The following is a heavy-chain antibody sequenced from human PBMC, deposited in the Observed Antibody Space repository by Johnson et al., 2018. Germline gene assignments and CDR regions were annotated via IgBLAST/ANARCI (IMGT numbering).Heavy chain of an antibody. CDR1: GFTFSSYG. CDR3: AKDNGDYAYYYYGMDV. Sequence: QVQLVQSGGGVVQPGRSLRLSCAASGFTFSSYGMHWVRQAPGKGLEWVAVISYDGSNKYYADSVKGRFTISRDNSKNTLYLQMNSLRAEDTAVYYCAKDNGDYAYYYYGMDVWGQGTTVTVSS. V-gene: IGHV3-30*18. D-gene: IGHD4-17*01. CDR2: ISYDGSNK. J-gene: IGHJ6*02.